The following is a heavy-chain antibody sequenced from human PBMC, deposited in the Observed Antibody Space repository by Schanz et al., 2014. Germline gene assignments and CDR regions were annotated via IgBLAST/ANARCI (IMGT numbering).Heavy chain of an antibody. V-gene: IGHV3-74*01. CDR2: INSDGTTT. CDR3: AKEKEEVAADGSFFDY. CDR1: GFTFSTYW. D-gene: IGHD6-13*01. Sequence: EVQLLESGGGLVQPGGSLRLSCAASGFTFSTYWMHWVRQAPGKGLVWVSHINSDGTTTTYADSVKGRFTISRDNSKNTVNLQMNSLRAEDTAVYYCAKEKEEVAADGSFFDYWGQGTLVTVSS. J-gene: IGHJ4*02.